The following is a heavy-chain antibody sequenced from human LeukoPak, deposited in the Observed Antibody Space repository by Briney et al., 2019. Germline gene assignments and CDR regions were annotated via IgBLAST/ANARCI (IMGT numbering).Heavy chain of an antibody. J-gene: IGHJ4*02. D-gene: IGHD3-9*01. V-gene: IGHV3-66*01. CDR3: ASRGTYYDILTGYYRFDY. CDR1: GFTVSSNY. Sequence: GGSLRLSCAASGFTVSSNYMSWVRQAPGKGLEWVSVIYSGGSTYYADSVKGRFTISRDNSKNTLYLQMNSLRAEDTAVYYCASRGTYYDILTGYYRFDYWGQGTLVTVSS. CDR2: IYSGGST.